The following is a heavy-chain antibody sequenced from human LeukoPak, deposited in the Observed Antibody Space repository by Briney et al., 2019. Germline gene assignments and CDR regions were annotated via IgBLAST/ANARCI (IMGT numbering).Heavy chain of an antibody. D-gene: IGHD3-16*02. CDR2: IYDTGSI. V-gene: IGHV4-30-4*01. J-gene: IGHJ4*02. Sequence: SQTLYLTCIVSGGSISSGDYYWRWIRQSPGKGLEWIGYIYDTGSISYNPSLTSRLTISVETSKNQFSLKLSSVTAADTAVYYCARGPNYVWGSYRYFDYWGQGTLVTVSS. CDR3: ARGPNYVWGSYRYFDY. CDR1: GGSISSGDYY.